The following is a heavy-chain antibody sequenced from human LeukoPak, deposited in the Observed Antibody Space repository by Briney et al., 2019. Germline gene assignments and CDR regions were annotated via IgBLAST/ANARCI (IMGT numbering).Heavy chain of an antibody. CDR2: ISSSGGIP. CDR1: GFTFSSYA. V-gene: IGHV3-64D*09. Sequence: GRSLRLSCSASGFTFSSYAMHWVRRAPGKGLKYFSTISSSGGIPSYADSVKGRFAIPRDNSKNTLSLQTTRLRDVDPAMFYCGKERLIVVDEVGFGIWGQGKMVNVFS. CDR3: GKERLIVVDEVGFGI. J-gene: IGHJ3*02. D-gene: IGHD3-22*01.